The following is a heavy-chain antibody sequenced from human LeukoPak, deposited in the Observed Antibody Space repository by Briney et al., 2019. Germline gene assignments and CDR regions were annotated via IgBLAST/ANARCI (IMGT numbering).Heavy chain of an antibody. J-gene: IGHJ4*02. CDR3: ARDFNYYGSGSPSGY. V-gene: IGHV3-48*02. CDR2: INGASTLV. Sequence: GGSLRLSCAASGFLFSAFDMHWVRQAPGKGLECVAYINGASTLVLYAESVRGRFTISRDNARNSFYLQMNSLRDDDTAVYYCARDFNYYGSGSPSGYWGQGTLVTVSS. D-gene: IGHD3-10*01. CDR1: GFLFSAFD.